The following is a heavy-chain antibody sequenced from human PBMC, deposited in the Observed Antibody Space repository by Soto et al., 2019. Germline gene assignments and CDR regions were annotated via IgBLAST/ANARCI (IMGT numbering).Heavy chain of an antibody. V-gene: IGHV4-59*08. Sequence: SETLSLTRTVFGGSISSYYWSWIRQPPGKGLEWIGYIYYSGSTNYNPSLKSRVTISVDTSKNQFSLKLSSVTAADTAVYCCARRWGRTFDYWGQGTLVTVSS. CDR1: GGSISSYY. D-gene: IGHD7-27*01. CDR2: IYYSGST. CDR3: ARRWGRTFDY. J-gene: IGHJ4*02.